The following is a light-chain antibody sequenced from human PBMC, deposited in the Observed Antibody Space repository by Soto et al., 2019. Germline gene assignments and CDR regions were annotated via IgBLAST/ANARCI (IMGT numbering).Light chain of an antibody. Sequence: QSVLTQPPSASGSPGQSVTISCTGTSSDVGGYNFVSWYQQHPGKAPKLMIYELNKRPSGVPDRFSGSKSGNTASLTVSGLQAEDEADYYCSSYAGSNNYVFGTGTKVTVL. J-gene: IGLJ1*01. CDR1: SSDVGGYNF. CDR2: ELN. V-gene: IGLV2-8*01. CDR3: SSYAGSNNYV.